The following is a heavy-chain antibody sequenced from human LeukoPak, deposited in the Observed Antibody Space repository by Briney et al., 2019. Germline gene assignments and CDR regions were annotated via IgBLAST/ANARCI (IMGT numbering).Heavy chain of an antibody. V-gene: IGHV3-74*01. D-gene: IGHD6-13*01. CDR2: INSDGSST. J-gene: IGHJ3*02. CDR1: GFTFSSYA. CDR3: ARVVVVAAAEFDAFDI. Sequence: GGSLRLSCAASGFTFSSYAMSWVRQAPGKGLVWVSRINSDGSSTSYADSVKGRFTISRDNAKNTLYLQMNSLRAEDTAVYYCARVVVVAAAEFDAFDIWGQGTMVTVSS.